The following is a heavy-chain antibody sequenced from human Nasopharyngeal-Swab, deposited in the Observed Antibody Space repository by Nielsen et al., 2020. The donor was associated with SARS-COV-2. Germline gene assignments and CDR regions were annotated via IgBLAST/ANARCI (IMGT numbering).Heavy chain of an antibody. J-gene: IGHJ3*02. Sequence: WVRQAPGQGLEWMGGIIPIFGTANYAQKFQGRVTITADKSTSTAYMEPSSLRSEDTAVYYCARRRAMVPQDAYDIWGQGTMVTVSS. D-gene: IGHD4/OR15-4a*01. V-gene: IGHV1-69*06. CDR2: IIPIFGTA. CDR3: ARRRAMVPQDAYDI.